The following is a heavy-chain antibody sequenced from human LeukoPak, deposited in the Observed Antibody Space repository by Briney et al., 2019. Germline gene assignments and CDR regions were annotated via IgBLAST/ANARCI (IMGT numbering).Heavy chain of an antibody. Sequence: SETLSLTCTVSGYSISSSYWSWIRQPAGKGLEWIGEVNLQGSTNYNPSLMGRVAISVDTSKNQFSLKLSSVTAADTAVYYCASLRLRFLECLDVWGQGTTVTVSS. J-gene: IGHJ6*02. CDR1: GYSISSSY. CDR3: ASLRLRFLECLDV. V-gene: IGHV4-59*04. CDR2: VNLQGST. D-gene: IGHD3-3*01.